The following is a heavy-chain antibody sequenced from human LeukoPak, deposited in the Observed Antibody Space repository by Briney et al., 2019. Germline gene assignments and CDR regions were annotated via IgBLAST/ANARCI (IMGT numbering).Heavy chain of an antibody. Sequence: ASVKVSCKASGYTFTSYYMHWVRQAPAQGLEWMGIINPSGGSTSYAQKFQGRVTMTRDTSTSTVYMELSSLRSEDTAVYYCAGDDLVGAFDYWGQGTLVTVSS. CDR2: INPSGGST. J-gene: IGHJ4*02. D-gene: IGHD1-26*01. V-gene: IGHV1-46*03. CDR3: AGDDLVGAFDY. CDR1: GYTFTSYY.